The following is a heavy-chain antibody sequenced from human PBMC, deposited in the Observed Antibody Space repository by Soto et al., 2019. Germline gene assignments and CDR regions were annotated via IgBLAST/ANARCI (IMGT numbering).Heavy chain of an antibody. CDR2: VFHSGDT. Sequence: QVQLQESGPGLVKPSGTLSLTCVVSGGSISGRNWWSWVRQAPGKGLEWIGEVFHSGDTTYTPSLRSRVTSSVDKSKNQFSLKLNSVTAADTAVYYCARLIYDSRLNYFYFDFWGQGALVTVSS. D-gene: IGHD3-22*01. CDR3: ARLIYDSRLNYFYFDF. V-gene: IGHV4-4*02. J-gene: IGHJ4*02. CDR1: GGSISGRNW.